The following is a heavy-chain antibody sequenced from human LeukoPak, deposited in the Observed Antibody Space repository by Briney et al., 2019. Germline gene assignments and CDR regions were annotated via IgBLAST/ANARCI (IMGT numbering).Heavy chain of an antibody. V-gene: IGHV3-30-3*01. CDR2: ISYDGSNK. CDR3: ARDPYGSGSHDFDY. CDR1: GFTFSSYA. J-gene: IGHJ4*02. Sequence: GGSLRLSCAASGFTFSSYAMHWVRQAPGKGLEWVAVISYDGSNKYYADSVKGRFTISRDNSKNTLYLQMNSLRAEDTAVYYCARDPYGSGSHDFDYWGQGTLVTVSS. D-gene: IGHD3-10*01.